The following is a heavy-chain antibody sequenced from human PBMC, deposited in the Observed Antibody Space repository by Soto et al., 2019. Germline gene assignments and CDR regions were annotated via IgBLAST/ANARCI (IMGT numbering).Heavy chain of an antibody. CDR3: AKPSKQWLLQGSGVDV. J-gene: IGHJ6*02. Sequence: PGGSLRLSCAASGFSFSEYSMTWVRQAPGKGLQWVSAISGDTATTHYADSVKGRFTISRDNSRDTLYLQMNSLRVEDTAIYYCAKPSKQWLLQGSGVDVWGQGTTVTVSS. CDR2: ISGDTATT. V-gene: IGHV3-23*01. D-gene: IGHD6-19*01. CDR1: GFSFSEYS.